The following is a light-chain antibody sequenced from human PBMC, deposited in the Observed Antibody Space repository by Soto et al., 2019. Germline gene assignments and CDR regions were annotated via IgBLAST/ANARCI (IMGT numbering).Light chain of an antibody. Sequence: QSALTQPPSASGAPGQSVAISCTGTSSDVGGYYYVSWYQQQPGKAPKLLIYKVNKRPSGVPDRSSGSKSGNTASLTVSGLQDEDEADYQCSSYSGSSHVFGTGTKLTVL. CDR3: SSYSGSSHV. V-gene: IGLV2-8*01. CDR1: SSDVGGYYY. CDR2: KVN. J-gene: IGLJ1*01.